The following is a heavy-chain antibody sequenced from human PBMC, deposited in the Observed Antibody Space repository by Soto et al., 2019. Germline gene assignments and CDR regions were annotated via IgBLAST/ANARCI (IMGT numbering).Heavy chain of an antibody. J-gene: IGHJ6*03. CDR1: GFTFTSSA. CDR3: AAGLGYCSSTSCDYYMDV. D-gene: IGHD2-2*01. Sequence: QMQLVQSGPEVKKPGTSVKVSCKASGFTFTSSAMQWVRQARGQRLEGIGWIVVGSGNTNYAQKFQERLTVTRDMSTSTAYMELSSLRSEDTAVYYCAAGLGYCSSTSCDYYMDVWGKGTTVTVSS. CDR2: IVVGSGNT. V-gene: IGHV1-58*02.